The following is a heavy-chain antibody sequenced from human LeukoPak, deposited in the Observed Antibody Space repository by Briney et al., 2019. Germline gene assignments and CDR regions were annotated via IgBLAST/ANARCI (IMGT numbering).Heavy chain of an antibody. CDR3: ARFDIVVVPAATGEAFDI. CDR2: ISSSGSTI. CDR1: GFTFSSYE. J-gene: IGHJ3*02. Sequence: GGSLRLSCAASGFTFSSYEMNWVRQAPGKGLEWVSYISSSGSTIYYADSVKGRFTISRDNAKNSLYLQMNSLRAEDTAVYYCARFDIVVVPAATGEAFDIWGQGTMVTVSS. D-gene: IGHD2-2*01. V-gene: IGHV3-48*03.